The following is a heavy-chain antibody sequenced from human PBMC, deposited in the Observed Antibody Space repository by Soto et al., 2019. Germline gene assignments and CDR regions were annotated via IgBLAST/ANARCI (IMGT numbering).Heavy chain of an antibody. D-gene: IGHD2-15*01. CDR1: GITFSNYE. CDR3: ARYCSGGTCNDGNMDV. Sequence: EVQLVESGGGLVQPGGSLRLSCAASGITFSNYEMNWVRQAPGKGLEWVSYISSSGGTTYYAGSVKGRFTISRDNAKSSLDLQMNSLRAEDTAVYYCARYCSGGTCNDGNMDVWGQGTTVTVSS. J-gene: IGHJ6*02. V-gene: IGHV3-48*03. CDR2: ISSSGGTT.